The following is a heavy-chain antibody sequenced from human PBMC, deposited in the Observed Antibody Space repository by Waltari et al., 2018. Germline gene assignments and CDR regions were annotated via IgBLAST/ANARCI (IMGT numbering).Heavy chain of an antibody. J-gene: IGHJ4*01. CDR2: IYHSGST. CDR3: ATSGGCSGGSCYPLDY. D-gene: IGHD2-15*01. Sequence: QVQLQESGPGLVKPSETLSLTCAVSGYSISSGYYWGWIRQPPGKGLEWIGRIYHSGSTYYNPSLKSRVTISVDTSKNQFSLKLSSVTAADTAVYYCATSGGCSGGSCYPLDYW. V-gene: IGHV4-38-2*01. CDR1: GYSISSGYY.